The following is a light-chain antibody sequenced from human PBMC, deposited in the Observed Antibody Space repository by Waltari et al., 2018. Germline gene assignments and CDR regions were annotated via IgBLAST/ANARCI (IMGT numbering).Light chain of an antibody. J-gene: IGLJ2*01. V-gene: IGLV2-14*03. CDR2: DVS. CDR3: SSYISSDTLEL. CDR1: SSDIGNYNY. Sequence: HSALTQPASVSGSPGQSITISCTGSSSDIGNYNYVSWYQQPPGKAPKLMIFDVSNRPSGVPNRFSGSKSGNTASLTISGLQAEDEADYYCSSYISSDTLELFGGGTSLTVL.